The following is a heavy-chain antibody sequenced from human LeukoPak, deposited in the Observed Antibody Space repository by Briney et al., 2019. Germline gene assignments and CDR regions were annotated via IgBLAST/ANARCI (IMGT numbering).Heavy chain of an antibody. CDR3: ARDLAGFQEPRYYYYMDV. J-gene: IGHJ6*03. V-gene: IGHV3-66*02. D-gene: IGHD1-14*01. CDR2: IYSDDRA. Sequence: PGGSLRLSCVASGFTVSRNVMSWVRQAPGKGLEWVSLIYSDDRAFYADSVKGRFTISRNNSKNTLFLQMSSLKPEGTAIYYCARDLAGFQEPRYYYYMDVWGKGTTVTVSS. CDR1: GFTVSRNV.